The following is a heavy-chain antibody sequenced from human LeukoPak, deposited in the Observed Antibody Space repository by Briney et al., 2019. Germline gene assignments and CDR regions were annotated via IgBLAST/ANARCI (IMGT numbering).Heavy chain of an antibody. CDR3: AKAHCSGGSCYYILDYFDY. V-gene: IGHV3-30*18. CDR1: GFTFSSYG. J-gene: IGHJ4*02. Sequence: GGSLRLSCAASGFTFSSYGMYWVRQAPGKGLEWVAVISYDGSNKYYADSVKGRFTIPRDNSKGTLYLQMNSLRAEDAAVYYCAKAHCSGGSCYYILDYFDYWGQGTLVTVSS. D-gene: IGHD2-15*01. CDR2: ISYDGSNK.